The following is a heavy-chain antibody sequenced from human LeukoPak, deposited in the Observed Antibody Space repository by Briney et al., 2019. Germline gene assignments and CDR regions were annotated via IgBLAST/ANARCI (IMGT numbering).Heavy chain of an antibody. D-gene: IGHD1-20*01. CDR2: ISYDGSNN. J-gene: IGHJ4*02. CDR3: AKSRHYYNWNDGAFFDY. Sequence: GGSLRLSCAASKFTSSSYGMHWVRQAPGKGLEWVAVISYDGSNNYYADSVRGRFTISRDNSKNTLYVHMNSLRPEDTAVYYCAKSRHYYNWNDGAFFDYWGQGTLVTVSS. V-gene: IGHV3-30*18. CDR1: KFTSSSYG.